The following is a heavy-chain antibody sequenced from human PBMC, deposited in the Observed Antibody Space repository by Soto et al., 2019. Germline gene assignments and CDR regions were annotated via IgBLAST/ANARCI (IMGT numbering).Heavy chain of an antibody. CDR2: TYYRSRWYS. CDR3: ARSEEDSDYYYYGMDV. J-gene: IGHJ6*02. Sequence: SQTLSLTCVGSGDTVSSNSVAWNWVRQSPSRGLEWLGRTYYRSRWYSDYAVSVRSRIDINADTSKNQVSLQLDSVTPEDTAVYYCARSEEDSDYYYYGMDVWGQGTTVTVSS. V-gene: IGHV6-1*01. D-gene: IGHD2-15*01. CDR1: GDTVSSNSVA.